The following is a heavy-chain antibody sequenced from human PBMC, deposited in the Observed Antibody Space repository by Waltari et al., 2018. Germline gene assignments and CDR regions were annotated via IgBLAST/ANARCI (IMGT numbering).Heavy chain of an antibody. CDR2: IDGSGSVM. CDR1: GFIFSRFE. CDR3: VRDRGEDAADI. Sequence: EVQLVESGGGLVQPGGSLSLPCAASGFIFSRFEMNWVRQAPGKGLEWVSYIDGSGSVMYYADSVKGRFAMSRDNSKSSLSLQMNSLRAEDTAIYYCVRDRGEDAADIWGQGTMVTVSS. V-gene: IGHV3-48*03. J-gene: IGHJ3*02.